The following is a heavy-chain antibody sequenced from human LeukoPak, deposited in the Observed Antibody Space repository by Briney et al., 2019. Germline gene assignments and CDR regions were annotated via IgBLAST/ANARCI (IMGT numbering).Heavy chain of an antibody. Sequence: VASVKVSCTASGYTFTSYYMHWVRQAPGQGLEWIVVINPSGGSTSYAQKFQGRVIMTTDTSTTTVDMELSSLRFEDTAVYYCARDGDVVVVAATQGGAFDIWGQGTMVTVSS. J-gene: IGHJ3*02. CDR3: ARDGDVVVVAATQGGAFDI. CDR2: INPSGGST. V-gene: IGHV1-46*01. D-gene: IGHD2-15*01. CDR1: GYTFTSYY.